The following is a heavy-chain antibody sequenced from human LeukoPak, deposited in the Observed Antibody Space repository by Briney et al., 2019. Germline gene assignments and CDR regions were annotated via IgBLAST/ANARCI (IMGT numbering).Heavy chain of an antibody. D-gene: IGHD6-6*01. CDR3: TRQLELFYYYGMDV. V-gene: IGHV3-49*04. CDR1: GFTFGDYA. J-gene: IGHJ6*02. CDR2: IRVKVYGGTT. Sequence: GGSLRLSCTGSGFTFGDYAMSGVRQAPGKGLEWVGFIRVKVYGGTTEYGASVKGRFTISRDDSKSIGYLQMNSLKTEDTAVYYCTRQLELFYYYGMDVWGQGTTVTVSS.